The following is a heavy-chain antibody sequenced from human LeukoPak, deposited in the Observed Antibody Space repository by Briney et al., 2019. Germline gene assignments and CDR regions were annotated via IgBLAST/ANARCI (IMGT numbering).Heavy chain of an antibody. J-gene: IGHJ5*02. CDR1: GFTFSSYA. CDR3: ARGRRTRIAVAGYNWFDP. V-gene: IGHV4-34*01. Sequence: GSLRLSCAASGFTFSSYAMSWIRQPPGKGLEWIGEINHSGSTNYNPSLKSRVTISVDTSKNQFSLKLSSVTAADTAVYYCARGRRTRIAVAGYNWFDPWGQGTLVTVSS. D-gene: IGHD6-19*01. CDR2: INHSGST.